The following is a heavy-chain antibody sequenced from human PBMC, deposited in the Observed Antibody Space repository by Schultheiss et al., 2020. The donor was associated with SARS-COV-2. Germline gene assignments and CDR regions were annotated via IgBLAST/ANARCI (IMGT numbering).Heavy chain of an antibody. V-gene: IGHV4-34*01. J-gene: IGHJ4*02. Sequence: SETLSLTCSVYGGSFSGYYWSWIRQPPGKGLEWIGEINHSGSTNYNPSLKSRVTISVDTSKNQFSLKLSSVTAADTAVYYCARDADHLVGATNSLFDYWGQGTLVTVSS. CDR2: INHSGST. D-gene: IGHD1-26*01. CDR3: ARDADHLVGATNSLFDY. CDR1: GGSFSGYY.